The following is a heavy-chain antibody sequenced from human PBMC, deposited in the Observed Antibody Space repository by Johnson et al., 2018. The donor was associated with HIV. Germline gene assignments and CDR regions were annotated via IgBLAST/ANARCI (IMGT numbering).Heavy chain of an antibody. CDR2: TPGGDGGT. CDR1: GFKYAA. Sequence: VQLVESGGGLVQPGGSLRVSCAASGFKYAASGLAFSNYAVKWVSHTPGGDGGTSFADSVRGRYIISRDNSKNTLYLQMNSLRAEDTAVYYCARARWYLGGGSCCAFDIWGQGTMVTVSS. D-gene: IGHD2-15*01. V-gene: IGHV3-23*04. CDR3: ARARWYLGGGSCCAFDI. J-gene: IGHJ3*02.